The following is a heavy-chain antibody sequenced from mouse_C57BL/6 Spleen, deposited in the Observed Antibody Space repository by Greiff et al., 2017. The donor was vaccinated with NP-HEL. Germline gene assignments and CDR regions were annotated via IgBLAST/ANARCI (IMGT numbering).Heavy chain of an antibody. CDR2: INPSTGGT. J-gene: IGHJ1*03. V-gene: IGHV1-43*01. CDR3: ALRRRGYFDV. CDR1: GYSFTGYY. Sequence: VQLQQSGPELVKPGASVKISCKASGYSFTGYYMHWVKQSSEKSLEWIGEINPSTGGTSYNQKFKGKATLTVDKSSSTAYMQLKSLTSEDSAVYYCALRRRGYFDVWGTGTTVTVSS. D-gene: IGHD1-2*01.